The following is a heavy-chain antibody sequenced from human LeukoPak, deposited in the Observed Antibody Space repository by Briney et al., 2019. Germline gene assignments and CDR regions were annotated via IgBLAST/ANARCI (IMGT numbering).Heavy chain of an antibody. D-gene: IGHD2-21*01. Sequence: ASVKVSCKASGGVFTTYAISWVRQAPGQGLEWMGSIIPFLGRTNYAQKFQGRVTITTDEPTRTAYMELTYVRSDDTAVYYCTIIPNVILFTHYFEYWGQATLVTVSS. CDR3: TIIPNVILFTHYFEY. CDR1: GGVFTTYA. V-gene: IGHV1-69*11. CDR2: IIPFLGRT. J-gene: IGHJ4*02.